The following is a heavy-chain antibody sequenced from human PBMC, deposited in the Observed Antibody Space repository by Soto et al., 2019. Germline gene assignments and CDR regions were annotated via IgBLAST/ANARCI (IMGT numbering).Heavy chain of an antibody. V-gene: IGHV4-59*01. J-gene: IGHJ4*02. CDR2: IYYSGST. D-gene: IGHD3-22*01. Sequence: SETLSLTCTVSGGSISSYYWSWIRQPPGKGLECIGYIYYSGSTNYNPSLKSRVTISVDTSKNQFSLKLSSVTAADTAVYYCARGAARARFITTMIVVAPFDYWGQGTLVTVSS. CDR3: ARGAARARFITTMIVVAPFDY. CDR1: GGSISSYY.